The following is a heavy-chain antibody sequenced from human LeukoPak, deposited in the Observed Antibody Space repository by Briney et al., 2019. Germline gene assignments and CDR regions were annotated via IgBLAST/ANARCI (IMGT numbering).Heavy chain of an antibody. CDR1: GYTFTGYY. CDR3: AVLYCSSTSCYLGSSDHPNYYYYYYGMDV. D-gene: IGHD2-2*01. CDR2: INPNSGGT. J-gene: IGHJ6*02. V-gene: IGHV1-2*02. Sequence: ASVKVSCKASGYTFTGYYMHWVRQAPGQGLEWMGWINPNSGGTNYAQKFQGRVTMTRDTSISTAYMELSRLRSDDTAVYYCAVLYCSSTSCYLGSSDHPNYYYYYYGMDVWGQGTTVTVSS.